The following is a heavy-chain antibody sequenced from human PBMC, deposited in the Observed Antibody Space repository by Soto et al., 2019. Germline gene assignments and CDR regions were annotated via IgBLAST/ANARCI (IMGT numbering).Heavy chain of an antibody. J-gene: IGHJ4*02. CDR3: ARWEVATGLDY. CDR2: TSSSGSTT. D-gene: IGHD1-26*01. Sequence: EVQLVESGGGLVQPGGSLRLSCAASGFTFSSSEMSWVRQAPWKGLEWVSYTSSSGSTTHYADSVKGRFTISGDNAKHSLYLQMNSLRVADTAVYYCARWEVATGLDYWGQGTLATASS. CDR1: GFTFSSSE. V-gene: IGHV3-48*03.